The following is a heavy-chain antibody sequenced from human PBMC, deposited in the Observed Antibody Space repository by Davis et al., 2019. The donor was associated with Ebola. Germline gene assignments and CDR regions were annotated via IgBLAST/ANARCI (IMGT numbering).Heavy chain of an antibody. CDR3: AREIAPNWFDP. J-gene: IGHJ5*02. V-gene: IGHV1-18*04. Sequence: AASVKVSCKASGYTFTNYGITWVRQAPGQGLEWMGWINPHNGNTNYAQNVQGRVTMTTDTSTSTAYMELRSLRSDDTAVYYCAREIAPNWFDPWGQGTLVTVSS. CDR1: GYTFTNYG. D-gene: IGHD2/OR15-2a*01. CDR2: INPHNGNT.